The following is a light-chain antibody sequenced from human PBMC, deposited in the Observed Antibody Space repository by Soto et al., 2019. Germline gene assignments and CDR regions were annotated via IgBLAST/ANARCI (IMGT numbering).Light chain of an antibody. V-gene: IGLV2-14*01. CDR2: DVS. CDR1: SSDVGGYNY. J-gene: IGLJ1*01. Sequence: QSALTQPASVSGSPGQSITISCTGTSSDVGGYNYVSWYQQHPGKAPKLMIYDVSNRPSGLSNRFSGSKSGNTASLTISGLQAEYEADYYCSSYTSSSTRVFGTGTKLTVL. CDR3: SSYTSSSTRV.